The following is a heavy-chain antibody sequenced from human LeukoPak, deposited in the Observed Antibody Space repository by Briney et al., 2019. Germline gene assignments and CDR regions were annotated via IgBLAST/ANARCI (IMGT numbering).Heavy chain of an antibody. D-gene: IGHD2-15*01. V-gene: IGHV4-39*01. J-gene: IGHJ4*02. Sequence: SETLSLTCTVSGGSISSSSYYWGWIRQPPGKGLEWIGSIYYSGSTYYNPSLKSRVTISVDTSKNQFSLKLSSVTAADTAVYHCACHFIVVDYYFDYWGQGTLVTVSS. CDR2: IYYSGST. CDR1: GGSISSSSYY. CDR3: ACHFIVVDYYFDY.